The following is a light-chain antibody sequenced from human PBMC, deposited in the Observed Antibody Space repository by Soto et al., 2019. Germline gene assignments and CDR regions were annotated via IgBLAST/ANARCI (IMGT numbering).Light chain of an antibody. CDR2: DAS. CDR3: QQYNSYPFT. Sequence: DIPMTQSPATLSASVGDIVTITCRANQSISNWLAWYQQRPGKAPNLLIYDASTVESGVPTRFSGSGSGTEFTLTISSLQPDDFASYYCQQYNSYPFTFGPGTRVDIK. J-gene: IGKJ3*01. V-gene: IGKV1-5*01. CDR1: QSISNW.